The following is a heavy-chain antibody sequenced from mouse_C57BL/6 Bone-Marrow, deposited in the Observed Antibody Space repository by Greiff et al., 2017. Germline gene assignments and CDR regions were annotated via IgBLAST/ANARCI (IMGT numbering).Heavy chain of an antibody. CDR2: IDPNSGGT. D-gene: IGHD1-1*01. CDR1: GYTFTSYW. Sequence: ESGAELVKPGASVKLSCKASGYTFTSYWMHWVKQRPGRGLEWIGRIDPNSGGTKYNEKFKSKATLTVDKPSSTAYMQLSSLTSEDSAVYYCARDYYGSSFVYYFDYWGQGTTLTVSS. J-gene: IGHJ2*01. CDR3: ARDYYGSSFVYYFDY. V-gene: IGHV1-72*01.